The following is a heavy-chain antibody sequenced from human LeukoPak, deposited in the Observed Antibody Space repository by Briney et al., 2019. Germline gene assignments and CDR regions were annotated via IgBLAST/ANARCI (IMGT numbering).Heavy chain of an antibody. CDR3: AKTSKIAVAANRYYFDY. CDR2: ISGSGGST. D-gene: IGHD6-19*01. J-gene: IGHJ4*02. V-gene: IGHV3-23*01. CDR1: GFTFSSYA. Sequence: AGGSLRLSCAASGFTFSSYAMSWVRRAPGKGLEWVSAISGSGGSTYYADSVKGRFTISRDNSKNTLYLQMNSLRAEDTAVYYCAKTSKIAVAANRYYFDYWGQGTLVTVSS.